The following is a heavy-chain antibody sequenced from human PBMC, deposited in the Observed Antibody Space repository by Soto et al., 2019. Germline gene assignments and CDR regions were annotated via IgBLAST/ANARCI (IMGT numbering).Heavy chain of an antibody. Sequence: EVQLLASGGGLVQPGGSLRLSCAASGFTFNNYDMTWVRQAPGKGLEWVSAISGGGDTTSYADSVKGRFTVSRDGSKNTLYLQMSSLRAEDTALYYCAKGRGGSGSLTPRVDFWGQGTLVTVSS. CDR3: AKGRGGSGSLTPRVDF. D-gene: IGHD3-10*01. CDR1: GFTFNNYD. CDR2: ISGGGDTT. J-gene: IGHJ4*02. V-gene: IGHV3-23*01.